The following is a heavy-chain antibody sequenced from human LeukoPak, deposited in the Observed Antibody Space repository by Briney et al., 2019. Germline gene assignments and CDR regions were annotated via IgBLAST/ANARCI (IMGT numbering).Heavy chain of an antibody. Sequence: GGSLRLSCAASGFTFSSYEMYWVRQAPGKGLEWVSYISSSGSTIYYADSVKGRFTISRDNAKNSLYLQMNSLRAEDTAVYYCARVQYSGSYHYFDYWGQGTLVTVSS. J-gene: IGHJ4*02. CDR1: GFTFSSYE. V-gene: IGHV3-48*03. CDR2: ISSSGSTI. CDR3: ARVQYSGSYHYFDY. D-gene: IGHD1-26*01.